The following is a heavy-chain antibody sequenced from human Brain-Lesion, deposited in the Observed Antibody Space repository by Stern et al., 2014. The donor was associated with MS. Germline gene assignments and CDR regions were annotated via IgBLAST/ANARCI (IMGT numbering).Heavy chain of an antibody. CDR1: GYTLTDLS. J-gene: IGHJ6*02. D-gene: IGHD3-3*01. Sequence: QVQLGQSGAEVKKPGASVKVSCKVSGYTLTDLSMHWVRQAPGKGLEWLGGFDPDAGETIYAQKFQGRVTMTEDTSTDTAYMELSSLRSEDTAVYYCATDRDDFRSGYSAPTKGYGLDVWGQGTTVTVTS. CDR3: ATDRDDFRSGYSAPTKGYGLDV. CDR2: FDPDAGET. V-gene: IGHV1-24*01.